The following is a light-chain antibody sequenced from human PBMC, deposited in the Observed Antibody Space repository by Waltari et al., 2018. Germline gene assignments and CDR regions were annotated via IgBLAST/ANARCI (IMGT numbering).Light chain of an antibody. J-gene: IGLJ2*01. CDR2: GNT. CDR3: QSYDSSLSAVV. V-gene: IGLV1-40*01. Sequence: QSVLTQPPSVSGAPGQRVTISCTGSSSNIGAGYDVLWYQQLPGTAPKLLIYGNTNRPSGVPDRFSGPKSGTSASLAITGLQVDDEAVYYCQSYDSSLSAVVFGGGTKLTVL. CDR1: SSNIGAGYD.